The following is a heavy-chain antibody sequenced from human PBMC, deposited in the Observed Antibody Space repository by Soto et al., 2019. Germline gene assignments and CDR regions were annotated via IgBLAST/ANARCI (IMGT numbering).Heavy chain of an antibody. J-gene: IGHJ6*03. Sequence: GGSLRLSCPASGFTFSRDAMSWVRQAPGKGLEWVSAISGSGGSTYYADSVKGRFTISRDNSKNTLYLQMNSLRAEDTAVYYCAKGSRRGYSYGYNYYYYYMDVWGKGTTVTVSS. D-gene: IGHD5-18*01. V-gene: IGHV3-23*01. CDR1: GFTFSRDA. CDR3: AKGSRRGYSYGYNYYYYYMDV. CDR2: ISGSGGST.